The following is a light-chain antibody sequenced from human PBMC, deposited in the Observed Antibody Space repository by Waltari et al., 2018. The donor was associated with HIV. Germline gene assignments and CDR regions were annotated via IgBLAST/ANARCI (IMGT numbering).Light chain of an antibody. CDR3: QHYHDWPPFT. V-gene: IGKV3-15*01. CDR2: VAS. CDR1: QHIRDN. J-gene: IGKJ2*01. Sequence: ILLTQSPGTLSLSPAECAPLSCRASQHIRDNLAWFQQNPGQPPRLLISVASSRPPGVPARFRGSGCGTEFTLTISRLQSEDFAIYYCQHYHDWPPFTFGQGTRLEI.